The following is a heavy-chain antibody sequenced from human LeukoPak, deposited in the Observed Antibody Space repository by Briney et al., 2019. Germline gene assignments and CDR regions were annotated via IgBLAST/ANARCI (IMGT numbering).Heavy chain of an antibody. D-gene: IGHD3-22*01. J-gene: IGHJ4*02. CDR2: IYSGGSA. Sequence: AGGSLRLSCAASGFTVSSNYMSWVRQAPGKGLEWGSVIYSGGSAYYADSVKGRFTISRDNSKNTLYLQMNSLRAEDTAVYYCARDSDYYDSRGSLGAYWGQGTLVTVSS. CDR1: GFTVSSNY. V-gene: IGHV3-53*01. CDR3: ARDSDYYDSRGSLGAY.